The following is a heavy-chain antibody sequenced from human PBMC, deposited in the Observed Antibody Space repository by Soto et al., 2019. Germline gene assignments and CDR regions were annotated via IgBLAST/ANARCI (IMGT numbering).Heavy chain of an antibody. CDR2: ISSSSSYI. Sequence: PGGSLRLSCAASGFTFSSYSMNWVRQAPGKGLEWVSSISSSSSYIYYADSVKGRFIISRDNAKNSLYLQMNSLRAEDTAVYYCARAEQWLVHPGFDYWGQGTLVTVS. CDR1: GFTFSSYS. V-gene: IGHV3-21*01. D-gene: IGHD6-19*01. CDR3: ARAEQWLVHPGFDY. J-gene: IGHJ4*02.